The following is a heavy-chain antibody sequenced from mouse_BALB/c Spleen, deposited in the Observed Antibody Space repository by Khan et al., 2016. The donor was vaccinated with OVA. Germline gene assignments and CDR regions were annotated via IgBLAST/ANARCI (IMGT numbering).Heavy chain of an antibody. Sequence: EVELVESGGDLVKSGGSLKVSCAASGFTFSSYGMSWVRQIPDKRLEWVATISSGGRYTYFPDSVKGRFTISRDNAKNTLYLQMSSLKSEDTAMYYCARAYYGNDYYAMDYWGQGTSVTVSS. D-gene: IGHD2-10*01. CDR2: ISSGGRYT. V-gene: IGHV5-6*01. J-gene: IGHJ4*01. CDR3: ARAYYGNDYYAMDY. CDR1: GFTFSSYG.